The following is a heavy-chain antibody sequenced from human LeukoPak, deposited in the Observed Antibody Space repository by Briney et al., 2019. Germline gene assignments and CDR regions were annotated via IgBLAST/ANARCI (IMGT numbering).Heavy chain of an antibody. CDR2: ISSSSSTI. V-gene: IGHV3-48*01. Sequence: TGGSLRLSCAASGFTFSSYSMNWVRQAPGKGLEWVSYISSSSSTIYYADSVKGRFTISRDNAKNSLYLQMNSLRAEDTAVYYCAREISFYYDSSGPSDYWGQGTLVTVSS. CDR1: GFTFSSYS. D-gene: IGHD3-22*01. CDR3: AREISFYYDSSGPSDY. J-gene: IGHJ4*02.